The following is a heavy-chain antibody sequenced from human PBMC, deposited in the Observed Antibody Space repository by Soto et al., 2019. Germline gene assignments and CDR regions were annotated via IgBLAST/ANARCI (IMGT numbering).Heavy chain of an antibody. CDR2: IYYSGST. CDR3: ARPYGYCGSTSCYLSNWFDP. D-gene: IGHD2-2*01. V-gene: IGHV4-39*01. J-gene: IGHJ5*02. Sequence: PSETLSLTCTVSGGSISSSSYYWVWIRQPPGKGLEWIGSIYYSGSTYYNPSLKSRVTISVDTSKNQFSLKLSSVTAADTAVYYCARPYGYCGSTSCYLSNWFDPWGQGTLVTVSS. CDR1: GGSISSSSYY.